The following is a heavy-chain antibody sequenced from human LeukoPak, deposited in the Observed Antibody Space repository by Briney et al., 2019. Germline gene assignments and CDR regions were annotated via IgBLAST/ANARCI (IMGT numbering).Heavy chain of an antibody. CDR2: IKPKSDDT. V-gene: IGHV1-2*02. J-gene: IGHJ6*02. D-gene: IGHD3-16*01. CDR3: ARVDEGGHFSYYGMDA. CDR1: GYTFTSYY. Sequence: ASVKVSCKASGYTFTSYYMHWVRQAPGQGLEWMGWIKPKSDDTNYGQNFQGRVTMTRDTSISTAYMELSGLRSDDTAVYYCARVDEGGHFSYYGMDAWGQGTTVTVSS.